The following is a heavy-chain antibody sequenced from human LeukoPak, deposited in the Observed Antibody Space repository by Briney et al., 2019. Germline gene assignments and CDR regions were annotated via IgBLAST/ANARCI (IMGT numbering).Heavy chain of an antibody. CDR1: SGSISSYY. J-gene: IGHJ4*02. V-gene: IGHV4-59*05. Sequence: PSETLSLTCTVSSGSISSYYWSWIRQPPGKGLEWIGSIYYSGSTYYNPSLKSRVTISVDTSKNQFSLKLSSVTAADTAVYYCARRYSYSTLPDYWGQGTLVTVSS. D-gene: IGHD3-9*01. CDR3: ARRYSYSTLPDY. CDR2: IYYSGST.